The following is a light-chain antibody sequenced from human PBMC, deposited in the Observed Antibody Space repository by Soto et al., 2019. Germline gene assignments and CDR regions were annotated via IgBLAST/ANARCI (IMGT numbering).Light chain of an antibody. J-gene: IGLJ1*01. CDR2: TTN. CDR3: PAGEAGRKGQV. V-gene: IGLV1-44*01. CDR1: SSNIGTSS. Sequence: QSVLTQPHSASGTPGQRVTISCSGSSSNIGTSSVHWFQQLPGTAPKLLISTTNQRPSGVPERFSGSKSGTSASLAISGLQSEDGADYYCPAGEAGRKGQVFGSG.